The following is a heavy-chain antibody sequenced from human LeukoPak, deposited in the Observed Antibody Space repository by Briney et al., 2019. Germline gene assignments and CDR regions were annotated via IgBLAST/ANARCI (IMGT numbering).Heavy chain of an antibody. D-gene: IGHD1-14*01. CDR2: INPNSVAT. J-gene: IGHJ4*02. CDR3: AREESPPDNVPTDY. V-gene: IGHV1-2*06. Sequence: RINPNSVATNYAQKFQGRVTMNRDTSNRTAYMEMSRLRSDDTAVYYCAREESPPDNVPTDYWGQGTLVTVSS.